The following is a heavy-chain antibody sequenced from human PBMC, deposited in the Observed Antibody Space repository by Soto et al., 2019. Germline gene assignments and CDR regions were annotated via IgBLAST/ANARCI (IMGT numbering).Heavy chain of an antibody. CDR2: IDYRGST. V-gene: IGHV4-31*03. J-gene: IGHJ5*02. CDR1: GGSISSGGYY. CDR3: ARSIDP. Sequence: QVQLQESGPGLVKPSQTLSLTCTVSGGSISSGGYYWSWIRQHPGKGLGWIGYIDYRGSTYYNPSLMSRVTISVDTPNTQFSLQLSSVTAADTAVYYCARSIDPWGQGTLVTVSS.